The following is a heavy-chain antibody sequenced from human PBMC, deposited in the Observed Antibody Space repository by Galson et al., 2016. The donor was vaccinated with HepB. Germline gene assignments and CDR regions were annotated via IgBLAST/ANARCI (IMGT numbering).Heavy chain of an antibody. Sequence: SLRLSCAVSGFTLSSSAMTWVRQAPGRGLEWVSAITETGSFAYYADSVRGRFTLSRDTSKNTVYLQMNYLRADDTALYYCGRDYPTMTDRYPYHVDVWGEGTAVTVSS. CDR3: GRDYPTMTDRYPYHVDV. CDR2: ITETGSFA. CDR1: GFTLSSSA. D-gene: IGHD4-17*01. J-gene: IGHJ6*04. V-gene: IGHV3-23*01.